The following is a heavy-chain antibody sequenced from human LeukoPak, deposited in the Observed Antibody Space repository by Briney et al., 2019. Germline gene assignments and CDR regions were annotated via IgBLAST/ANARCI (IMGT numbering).Heavy chain of an antibody. D-gene: IGHD6-13*01. CDR2: ISYDGSNK. V-gene: IGHV3-30*04. CDR3: ASTIGSAGTQY. Sequence: GGSLRLSCAASRFTFSSFVMHWVRQAPGKGLEWVALISYDGSNKYYADSVKGRFTISRDNAKNRLYLQMNSLGAEDTAVYYCASTIGSAGTQYWGQGTLVTVSS. J-gene: IGHJ4*02. CDR1: RFTFSSFV.